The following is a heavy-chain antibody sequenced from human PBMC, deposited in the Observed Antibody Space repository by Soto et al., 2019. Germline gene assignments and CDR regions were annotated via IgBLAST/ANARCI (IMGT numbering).Heavy chain of an antibody. CDR3: AKVVDYYDSSGYPQLPMYYFDY. V-gene: IGHV3-23*01. CDR1: GFTFSSYA. D-gene: IGHD3-22*01. J-gene: IGHJ4*02. CDR2: ISGSGGST. Sequence: AGGSLRLSCAASGFTFSSYAMSWVRQAPGEGLEWGSAISGSGGSTYYADSVKGRFTISRDNSKNTLYLQMNSLRAEDTAVYYCAKVVDYYDSSGYPQLPMYYFDYWGQGTLVTVSS.